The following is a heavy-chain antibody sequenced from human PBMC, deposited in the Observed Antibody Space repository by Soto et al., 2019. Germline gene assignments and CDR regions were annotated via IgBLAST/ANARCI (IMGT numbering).Heavy chain of an antibody. CDR1: GGSLSTDNYY. V-gene: IGHV4-61*01. CDR2: ISYSGST. J-gene: IGHJ4*02. CDR3: ARNQYY. Sequence: TSETLSLTCSVSGGSLSTDNYYWSWIRQPPGKGLEWIGYISYSGSTNYSPSLKSRVTISVDTSKNQFSLKLSSVTAADTAVYYCARNQYYWGQGTLLTVSS.